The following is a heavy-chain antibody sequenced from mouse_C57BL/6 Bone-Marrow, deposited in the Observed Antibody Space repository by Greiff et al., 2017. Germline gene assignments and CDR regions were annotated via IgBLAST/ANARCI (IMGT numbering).Heavy chain of an antibody. CDR1: GYTFTSYW. V-gene: IGHV1-52*01. D-gene: IGHD2-3*01. CDR3: ARSDGYYSYWYFDV. J-gene: IGHJ1*03. Sequence: QVQLQQPGAELVRPGSSVKLSCKASGYTFTSYWMHWVKQRPIQGLEWIGNIDPSDSETHYYQKFKDKATLTVDKSSSTAYMQLSSLTSEDSAVYYCARSDGYYSYWYFDVWGTGTTVTVSS. CDR2: IDPSDSET.